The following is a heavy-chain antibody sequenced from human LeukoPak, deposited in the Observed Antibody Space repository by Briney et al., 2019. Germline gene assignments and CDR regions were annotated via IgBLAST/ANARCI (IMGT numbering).Heavy chain of an antibody. CDR2: FDPEDGET. J-gene: IGHJ4*02. V-gene: IGHV1-24*01. CDR3: ATDRWSAAGPFDF. D-gene: IGHD6-13*01. CDR1: GHTLTELS. Sequence: GASVKVSCKVSGHTLTELSMHWVRQAPGKGPEWMGSFDPEDGETIYAQKFQGRLTMTEDTSTDTAYMELSSLRSEDTAVYYCATDRWSAAGPFDFWGQGTLVTVSS.